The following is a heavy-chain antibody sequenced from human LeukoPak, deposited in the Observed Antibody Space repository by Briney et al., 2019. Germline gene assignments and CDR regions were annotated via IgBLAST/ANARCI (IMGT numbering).Heavy chain of an antibody. CDR3: AKDPEQLIGYCSGGTCSLRY. V-gene: IGHV3-23*01. CDR2: ISGSGTST. J-gene: IGHJ4*02. Sequence: GGSLRLSCAASGVTFSTFAMSWVRQAPGKGLEWVSTISGSGTSTYFADSVKGRFTISRDNSKNTLYLQMNSLRAEDTAVYYCAKDPEQLIGYCSGGTCSLRYWGQGTLVTVSS. CDR1: GVTFSTFA. D-gene: IGHD2-15*01.